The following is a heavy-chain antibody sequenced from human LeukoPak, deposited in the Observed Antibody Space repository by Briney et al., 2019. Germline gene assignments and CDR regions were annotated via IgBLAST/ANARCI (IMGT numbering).Heavy chain of an antibody. J-gene: IGHJ4*02. CDR1: GFTFSSYS. D-gene: IGHD3-22*01. V-gene: IGHV3-23*01. Sequence: PGGSLRLSCAASGFTFSSYSMNWVRQAPGKGLEWVSTISVSGASTYYADSVKGRFTVSRDNSMNTLSLQMNSLRAEDTAVYYCAKDWRSSGYFTYFHYWGQGTLVTVSS. CDR2: ISVSGAST. CDR3: AKDWRSSGYFTYFHY.